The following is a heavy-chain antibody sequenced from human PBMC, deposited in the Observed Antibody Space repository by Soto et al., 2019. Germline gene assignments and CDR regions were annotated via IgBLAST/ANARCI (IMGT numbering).Heavy chain of an antibody. CDR2: ISVYNGNT. Sequence: ASVKVSCKASGYTFTSYGISWVRQAPGQGLEWMGWISVYNGNTNYAQKLLGRVSMTTDTSSSTAYMELRSLRSDDTAVYYCARVTGSCRSTSCSYYYYYYGMDVWGQGTTVTVSS. CDR1: GYTFTSYG. V-gene: IGHV1-18*01. D-gene: IGHD2-2*01. CDR3: ARVTGSCRSTSCSYYYYYYGMDV. J-gene: IGHJ6*02.